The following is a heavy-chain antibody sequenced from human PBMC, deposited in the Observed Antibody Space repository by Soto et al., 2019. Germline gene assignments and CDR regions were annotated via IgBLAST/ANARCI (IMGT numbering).Heavy chain of an antibody. J-gene: IGHJ3*02. CDR3: AKGILVKPPGTRTFDI. D-gene: IGHD6-13*01. V-gene: IGHV3-23*01. Sequence: EVQLLESGGGLVQPGGSLRLSCAASGFTFINYAMSWVRQAPGKGLEWVSTIGGGDGSTYYADSVKGRFTISRDNSNSALYLQMNRLRVGDTAIYYCAKGILVKPPGTRTFDIWGQGTMVTVSS. CDR2: IGGGDGST. CDR1: GFTFINYA.